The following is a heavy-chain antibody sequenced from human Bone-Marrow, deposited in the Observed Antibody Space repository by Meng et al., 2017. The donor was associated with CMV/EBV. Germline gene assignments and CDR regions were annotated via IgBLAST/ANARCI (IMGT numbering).Heavy chain of an antibody. D-gene: IGHD3-3*01. V-gene: IGHV3-69-1*02. CDR1: GGSFSGYY. CDR2: ISSSSTI. CDR3: ARELRFLEGYYYYGMDV. J-gene: IGHJ6*02. Sequence: GGSLRLSCAVYGGSFSGYYWSWIRQPPGKGLEWVSSISSSSTIYYADSVKGRFTISRDNAKNSLYLQMNSLRAEDTAVYYCARELRFLEGYYYYGMDVWGQGTTVTVSS.